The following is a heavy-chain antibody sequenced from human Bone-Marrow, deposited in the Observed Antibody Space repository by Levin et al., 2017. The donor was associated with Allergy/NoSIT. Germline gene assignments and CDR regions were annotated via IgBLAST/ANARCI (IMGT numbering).Heavy chain of an antibody. J-gene: IGHJ5*02. CDR1: GYTFIGYY. Sequence: ASVKVSCKASGYTFIGYYMHWVRQAPGQGPEWMGWINPDDGGTHYAEKFQGRVTMTRDTSINTVYMDLSSLRSDDTAVYFCARGVGRTRMEARFFCWFDPWGQGTLVTVSS. CDR3: ARGVGRTRMEARFFCWFDP. V-gene: IGHV1-2*02. CDR2: INPDDGGT. D-gene: IGHD6-6*01.